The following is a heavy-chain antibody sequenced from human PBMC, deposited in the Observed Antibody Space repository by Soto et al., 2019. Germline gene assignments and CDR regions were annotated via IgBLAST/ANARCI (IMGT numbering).Heavy chain of an antibody. CDR3: ARYQLDSRSDY. J-gene: IGHJ4*02. D-gene: IGHD6-13*01. V-gene: IGHV4-34*01. Sequence: SETLSLTCAVYGGSFSGYYWSWIRQPPGKGLEWIGEINHSGSTNYNPSLKSRVTISVDTSKNQFSLKLSSVTAADTAVYYCARYQLDSRSDYWGQGTLVTVS. CDR1: GGSFSGYY. CDR2: INHSGST.